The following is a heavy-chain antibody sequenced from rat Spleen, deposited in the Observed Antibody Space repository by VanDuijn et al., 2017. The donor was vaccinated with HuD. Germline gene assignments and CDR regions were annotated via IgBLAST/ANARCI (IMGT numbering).Heavy chain of an antibody. CDR3: ARADVAGLSTDGI. V-gene: IGHV2S30*01. J-gene: IGHJ2*01. D-gene: IGHD1-2*01. CDR2: MKYDGDT. Sequence: QVQLRESGPGLVQPSQTLSLTCTVSGFSLTNFHVHWVRQPPGKGLEWMGRMKYDGDTYYNSALKSRLSISRDTSKSQIYLKMNSLQTEDTATYFCARADVAGLSTDGIWGQGVMVTVSS. CDR1: GFSLTNFH.